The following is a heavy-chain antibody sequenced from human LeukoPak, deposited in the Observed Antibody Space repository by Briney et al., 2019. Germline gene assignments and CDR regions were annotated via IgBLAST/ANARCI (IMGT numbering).Heavy chain of an antibody. V-gene: IGHV4-39*07. CDR1: GGSISSSSYY. Sequence: SETLSLTCTVSGGSISSSSYYWGWIRQPPGKGLEWIGSIYYSGSTYYNPSLKSRVTISVDTSKNQFSLKLSSVTAADTAVYYCASVTVAARRSWFDPWGQGTLVTVFS. CDR3: ASVTVAARRSWFDP. CDR2: IYYSGST. D-gene: IGHD6-6*01. J-gene: IGHJ5*02.